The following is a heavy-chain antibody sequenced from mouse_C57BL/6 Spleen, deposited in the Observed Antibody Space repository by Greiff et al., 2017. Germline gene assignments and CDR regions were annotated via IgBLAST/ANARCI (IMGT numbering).Heavy chain of an antibody. V-gene: IGHV5-4*01. D-gene: IGHD2-4*01. J-gene: IGHJ3*01. Sequence: EVKLMESGGGLVKPGGSLKLSCAASGFTFSSYAMSWVRQTPEKRLEWVATISDGGSYTYYPDNVKGRFTISRDNAKNNLYLQMSHLKSEDTAMYYCARDRGLRQAGFAYWGQGTLVTVSA. CDR2: ISDGGSYT. CDR1: GFTFSSYA. CDR3: ARDRGLRQAGFAY.